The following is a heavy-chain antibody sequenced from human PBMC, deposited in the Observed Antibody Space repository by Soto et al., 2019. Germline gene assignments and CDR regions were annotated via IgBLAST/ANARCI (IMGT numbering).Heavy chain of an antibody. CDR3: ASGSYSYYYGMDV. D-gene: IGHD3-10*01. Sequence: SETLSLTCTVSGGSISSGDYYWSWIRQPPGKGLEWIGYIYYSGSTYYNPSLKSRVTISVDTSKNQFSLKLSSVTAADTAVYYCASGSYSYYYGMDVWGQGTTVTVSS. J-gene: IGHJ6*02. V-gene: IGHV4-30-4*01. CDR1: GGSISSGDYY. CDR2: IYYSGST.